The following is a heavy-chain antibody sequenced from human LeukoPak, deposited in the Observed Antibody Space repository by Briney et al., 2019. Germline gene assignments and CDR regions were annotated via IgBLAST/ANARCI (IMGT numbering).Heavy chain of an antibody. CDR2: ISSSGSTI. CDR1: GFTFSDYY. D-gene: IGHD2-2*01. J-gene: IGHJ3*02. Sequence: GGSLRLSCAASGFTFSDYYMSWIRQAPGKGLEWVSYISSSGSTIYYADSVKGRFTISRDNAKNSLYLQMNSLRAEDTAVYYCARETYIAVPAAMGLSRAFDIWGQGTMVTVSS. V-gene: IGHV3-11*01. CDR3: ARETYIAVPAAMGLSRAFDI.